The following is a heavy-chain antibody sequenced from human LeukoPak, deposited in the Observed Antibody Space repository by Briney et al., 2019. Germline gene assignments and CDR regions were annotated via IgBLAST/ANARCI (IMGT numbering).Heavy chain of an antibody. D-gene: IGHD6-13*01. CDR1: GYTFTGYH. Sequence: ASVKVSCKASGYTFTGYHMHWVRQAPGQGLEWMAWINPNSGATDYAQKFQGRVTMTRDTSTNTVYMALSRLRSEDTAVYYCAREAFLAAASYYFDYWGQGTLVTVSS. CDR2: INPNSGAT. V-gene: IGHV1-2*02. J-gene: IGHJ4*02. CDR3: AREAFLAAASYYFDY.